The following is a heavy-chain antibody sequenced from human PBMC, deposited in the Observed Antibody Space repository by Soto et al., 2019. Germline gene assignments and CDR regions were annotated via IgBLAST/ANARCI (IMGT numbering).Heavy chain of an antibody. CDR1: GYGFTTYY. V-gene: IGHV1-46*01. Sequence: ASVKVSCKASGYGFTTYYMQWVRQAPGQGLEWMGIIDPRSGSTTYAQKFQGRVTMTSDTSTSTVYMELSSLRSDDTAVYYCATGYSTSWSDYWGQGTLVTVS. J-gene: IGHJ4*02. CDR2: IDPRSGST. D-gene: IGHD6-13*01. CDR3: ATGYSTSWSDY.